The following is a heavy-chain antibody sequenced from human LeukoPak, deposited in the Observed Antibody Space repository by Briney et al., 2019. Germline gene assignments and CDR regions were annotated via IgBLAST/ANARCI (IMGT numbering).Heavy chain of an antibody. CDR1: GDTFSSYA. J-gene: IGHJ4*02. V-gene: IGHV1-69*01. CDR3: ARDTVVSLDY. CDR2: IIPMCGTT. Sequence: GASVKLSCKASGDTFSSYAFSWVRQAPGQGLEWMGGIIPMCGTTNYAQKFQGRVPINADESTSTAYMELSSLRSEDTGVYYCARDTVVSLDYWGQGTLVTVSS. D-gene: IGHD4-23*01.